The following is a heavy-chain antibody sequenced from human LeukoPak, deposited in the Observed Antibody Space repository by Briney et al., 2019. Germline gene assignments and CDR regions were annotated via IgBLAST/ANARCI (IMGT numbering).Heavy chain of an antibody. CDR1: GFTFSSYA. CDR2: ISGSGGST. CDR3: AKGXEKVVTVVLLADY. J-gene: IGHJ4*02. D-gene: IGHD2-21*02. Sequence: GGSLRLSCAASGFTFSSYAMSWVRQAPGKGLEWVSAISGSGGSTYYADSVKGRFTISRDNSKNTLYLQMNSLRAEDTAVYYCAKGXEKVVTVVLLADYWGQGTLVTVSS. V-gene: IGHV3-23*01.